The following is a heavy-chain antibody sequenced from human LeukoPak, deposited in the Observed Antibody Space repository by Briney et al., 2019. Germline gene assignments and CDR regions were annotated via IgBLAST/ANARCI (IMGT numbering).Heavy chain of an antibody. CDR1: GFTFSDYY. CDR3: ARGANSCDI. J-gene: IGHJ3*02. Sequence: GGSLRLSCAASGFTFSDYYMSWIRQAPGKGLEWVAVISYDGSNKYYADSVKGRFTISRDNSKNTLYLQMNSLRAEDTAVYYCARGANSCDIWGQGTMVTVSS. CDR2: ISYDGSNK. V-gene: IGHV3-30-3*01.